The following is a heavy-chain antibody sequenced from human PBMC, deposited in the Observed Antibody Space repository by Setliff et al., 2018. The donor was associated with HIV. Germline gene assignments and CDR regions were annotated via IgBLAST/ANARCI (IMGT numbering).Heavy chain of an antibody. V-gene: IGHV4-31*03. CDR3: ARHDGLRSVHGAFDI. D-gene: IGHD4-17*01. Sequence: SETLSLTCTVSGGSISSGGYYWSWIRQHPGKGLEWIGYIYYSGSTYYNPSLKSRVTISVDTSKNQFSLKLSSVTAADTAVYYCARHDGLRSVHGAFDIWGQGTMVTVSS. CDR1: GGSISSGGYY. J-gene: IGHJ3*02. CDR2: IYYSGST.